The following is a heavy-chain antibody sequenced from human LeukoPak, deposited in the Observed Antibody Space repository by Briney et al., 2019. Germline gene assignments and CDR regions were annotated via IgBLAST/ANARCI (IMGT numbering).Heavy chain of an antibody. J-gene: IGHJ1*01. V-gene: IGHV4-39*01. CDR2: IYHSGRT. Sequence: SETLSLTCSVSGDSLSRSDSYWVWLRQPPGKGLEWIGTIYHSGRTYYSPSLKSRVTMSVDPSNNQFSLNLRSVTAADTAVYYCARRRYYDGSGYLEWGQGTLLSVSS. CDR1: GDSLSRSDSY. CDR3: ARRRYYDGSGYLE. D-gene: IGHD3-22*01.